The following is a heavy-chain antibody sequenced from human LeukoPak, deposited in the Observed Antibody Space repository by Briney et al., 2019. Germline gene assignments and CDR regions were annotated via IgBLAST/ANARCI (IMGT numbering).Heavy chain of an antibody. CDR3: ARGRGYSYGSPYYFDY. J-gene: IGHJ4*02. CDR2: IYYSGST. D-gene: IGHD5-18*01. V-gene: IGHV4-30-4*01. Sequence: SQTLSLTCTVSGGSISSNDYYWSWIRQPPGKGLEWIGYIYYSGSTYYNPSLKSRVTISVDTSKNQFSLKLSSVTAADTAVYYCARGRGYSYGSPYYFDYRGQGTLVTVSS. CDR1: GGSISSNDYY.